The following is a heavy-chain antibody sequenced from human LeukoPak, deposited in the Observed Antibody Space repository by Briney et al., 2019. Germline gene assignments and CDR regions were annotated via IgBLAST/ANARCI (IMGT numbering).Heavy chain of an antibody. D-gene: IGHD3-10*01. CDR2: INPNSGGT. Sequence: ASVKVSCKASGYTFTGYYMHWVRQAPGQGLEWMGWINPNSGGTNYAQKFQGRVTMTRDTSISTAYMELSRLRSDDTAVCYCARYITMVRGVIIDYWGQGTLVTVSS. V-gene: IGHV1-2*02. CDR3: ARYITMVRGVIIDY. J-gene: IGHJ4*02. CDR1: GYTFTGYY.